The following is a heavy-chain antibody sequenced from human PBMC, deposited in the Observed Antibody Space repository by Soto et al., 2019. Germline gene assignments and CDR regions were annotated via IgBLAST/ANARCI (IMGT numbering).Heavy chain of an antibody. CDR3: ASRDPGTSVDY. V-gene: IGHV4-4*02. CDR2: IYRTVST. D-gene: IGHD1-7*01. J-gene: IGHJ4*02. Sequence: KPSETLSLTCAVSGGSFTSNNWWTWVRQPPGQGLEWIGEIYRTVSTNYNPSLKSRVTISLDKSENQFSLKVTSLTAADTAVYYCASRDPGTSVDYWGQGTLFKVS. CDR1: GGSFTSNNW.